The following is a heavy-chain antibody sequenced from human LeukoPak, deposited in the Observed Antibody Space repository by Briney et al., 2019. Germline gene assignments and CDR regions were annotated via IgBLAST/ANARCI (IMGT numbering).Heavy chain of an antibody. CDR3: AKEYTDHYYDSSGYDY. Sequence: PGGSLRLSCAASGFTFSSYAMHWVRQAPGKGLEWVAFIRYDGSNKYYTDSVKGRFTISRDNSKNTPYLQMNSLRAEDTAVYYCAKEYTDHYYDSSGYDYWGQGSLVTVSS. CDR2: IRYDGSNK. D-gene: IGHD3-22*01. V-gene: IGHV3-30*02. CDR1: GFTFSSYA. J-gene: IGHJ4*02.